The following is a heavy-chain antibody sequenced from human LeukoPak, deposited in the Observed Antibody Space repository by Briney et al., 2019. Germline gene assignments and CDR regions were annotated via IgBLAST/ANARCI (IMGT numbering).Heavy chain of an antibody. V-gene: IGHV3-15*01. CDR3: TTEERSFDAFDI. CDR2: IKSKTDGGTT. D-gene: IGHD6-13*01. J-gene: IGHJ3*02. Sequence: GGSLRLSCAAFGFTFSNAWMSWVRQAPGKGLEWVGRIKSKTDGGTTDYAAPVKGRFTIPRDDSKNTLYLQMNSLKTEDTAVYYCTTEERSFDAFDIWGQGTMVTVSS. CDR1: GFTFSNAW.